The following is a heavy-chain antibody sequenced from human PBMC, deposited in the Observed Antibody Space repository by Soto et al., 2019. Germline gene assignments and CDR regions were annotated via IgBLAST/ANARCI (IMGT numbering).Heavy chain of an antibody. CDR2: ISYDGSNK. CDR1: GFTFSSYA. J-gene: IGHJ4*02. D-gene: IGHD1-26*01. V-gene: IGHV3-30-3*01. Sequence: QVQLVESGGGVVQPGRSLRLSCAASGFTFSSYAMHWVRQAPGKGLEWVAVISYDGSNKYYADSVKGRFTISRDNSKNTRYLQMNCLRAEDTAVYYCARFPDPDSGSDYGGRYYFDYWGQGTLVTVSS. CDR3: ARFPDPDSGSDYGGRYYFDY.